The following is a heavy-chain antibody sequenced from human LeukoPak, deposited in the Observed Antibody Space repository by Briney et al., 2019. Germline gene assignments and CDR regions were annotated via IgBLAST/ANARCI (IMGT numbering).Heavy chain of an antibody. CDR3: ARDLRDSSGSRQGAFDI. Sequence: SETLSLTCTVSGGSISSYYWSWIRQPPGKGLEWIGYIYYSGSTNYNPSLKSRVTISVDTPKNQFFLKLSSVAAADTAVYYCARDLRDSSGSRQGAFDIWGQGTVVTVSS. V-gene: IGHV4-59*01. D-gene: IGHD6-19*01. J-gene: IGHJ3*02. CDR1: GGSISSYY. CDR2: IYYSGST.